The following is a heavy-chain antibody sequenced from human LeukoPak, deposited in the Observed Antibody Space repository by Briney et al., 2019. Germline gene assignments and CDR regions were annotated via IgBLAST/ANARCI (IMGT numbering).Heavy chain of an antibody. CDR1: GFTFSRYS. V-gene: IGHV3-21*01. Sequence: GGSLRLSCGASGFTFSRYSMNWVRQAPGKGLEWVSSISSSGSYIYYADSVKGRFTISRDNAKNSLYLQMNSLRAEDTAVYYCARVRAGYYCDNWGQGTLVTVSS. CDR3: ARVRAGYYCDN. J-gene: IGHJ4*02. CDR2: ISSSGSYI.